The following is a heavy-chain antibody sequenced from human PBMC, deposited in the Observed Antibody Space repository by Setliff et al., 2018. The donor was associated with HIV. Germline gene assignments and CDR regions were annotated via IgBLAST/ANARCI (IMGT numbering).Heavy chain of an antibody. CDR3: ARLPDINSWPFDY. D-gene: IGHD6-13*01. J-gene: IGHJ4*02. CDR2: IHHSGGT. CDR1: YGSISGHY. Sequence: PSETLSLTCTVSYGSISGHYWTWIRQPPGKGLEWIGYIHHSGGTQYNPSLMSRLTMSVDSSKNQFSLGLSSVTAADTAVYYCARLPDINSWPFDYWARGTLVTVSS. V-gene: IGHV4-59*11.